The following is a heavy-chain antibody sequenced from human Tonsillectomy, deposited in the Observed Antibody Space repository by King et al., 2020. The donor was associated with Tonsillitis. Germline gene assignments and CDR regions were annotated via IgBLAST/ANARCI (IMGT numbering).Heavy chain of an antibody. D-gene: IGHD3-16*02. J-gene: IGHJ4*02. V-gene: IGHV3-21*01. CDR3: AREEMDVWGSDRTLDY. CDR2: ISSSSSYI. Sequence: VQLVESGGGLVKPGGSLRLSCAASAFTFSSHSMNWVRQAPGKGLEWVSSISSSSSYIYYADSVKGRFTISRDNAKNSLYLQMNSLRAEDKAVYYCAREEMDVWGSDRTLDYWGQGTVVTVSS. CDR1: AFTFSSHS.